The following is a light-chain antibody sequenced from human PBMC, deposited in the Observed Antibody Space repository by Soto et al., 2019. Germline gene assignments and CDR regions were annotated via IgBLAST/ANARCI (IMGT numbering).Light chain of an antibody. V-gene: IGKV1-5*01. CDR3: QQYNSYPWT. CDR1: QSISSW. Sequence: DIQMTQSPSTLSASVGDRVTITCRASQSISSWLAWYQQKPGKAPKLLIYDASSLESGVPSRFSGSGSGTEFTLTISSLQPDDFANYFCQQYNSYPWTLGQGTKVEIK. CDR2: DAS. J-gene: IGKJ1*01.